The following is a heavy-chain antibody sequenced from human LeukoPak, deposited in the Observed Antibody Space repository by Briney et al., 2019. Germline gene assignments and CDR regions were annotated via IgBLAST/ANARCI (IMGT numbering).Heavy chain of an antibody. CDR3: ARGGASSRYFDY. Sequence: SETLSLTCSVSGGSISRSNYYWGWIRQPPGKGLEWIGSIFYIGSTYYNPSLKSRVTISVDTSRNHFSLRLSSVTAADTAVYYCARGGASSRYFDYWGQGTLVTVSS. CDR1: GGSISRSNYY. J-gene: IGHJ4*02. CDR2: IFYIGST. D-gene: IGHD1-26*01. V-gene: IGHV4-39*01.